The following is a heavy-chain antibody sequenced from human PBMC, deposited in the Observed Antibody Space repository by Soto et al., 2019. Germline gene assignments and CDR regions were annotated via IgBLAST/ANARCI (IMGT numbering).Heavy chain of an antibody. CDR3: ARDYSSSRYYGMDV. Sequence: GGSLILSWAAYGFTVSSNYMSWVRQAPGKGLEWVSVIYSGGSAYYADSVKGRFTISRDNSKNTLYLQMNSLRAEDTAVYYCARDYSSSRYYGMDVWGQGTTVTVSS. CDR2: IYSGGSA. J-gene: IGHJ6*02. CDR1: GFTVSSNY. D-gene: IGHD3-22*01. V-gene: IGHV3-53*01.